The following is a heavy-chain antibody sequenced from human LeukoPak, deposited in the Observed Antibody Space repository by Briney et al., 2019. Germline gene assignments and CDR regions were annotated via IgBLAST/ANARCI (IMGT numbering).Heavy chain of an antibody. Sequence: GASVKVSCKASGYTFTSHGISWVRQAPGQGLEWMGWISAYNGNTNYAQKLQGRVTMTTDTSTSTAYMELRSLRSDDTAVYYCARRHYYDSSGYLDYWGQGTLVTVSS. V-gene: IGHV1-18*01. CDR1: GYTFTSHG. D-gene: IGHD3-22*01. J-gene: IGHJ4*02. CDR3: ARRHYYDSSGYLDY. CDR2: ISAYNGNT.